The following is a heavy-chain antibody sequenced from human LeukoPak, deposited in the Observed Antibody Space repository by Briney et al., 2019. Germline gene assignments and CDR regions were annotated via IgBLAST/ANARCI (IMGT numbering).Heavy chain of an antibody. V-gene: IGHV3-23*01. CDR1: GFAFSNYA. J-gene: IGHJ4*02. CDR3: AKFPPTGFYFDY. CDR2: VSGGGGTT. Sequence: GGSLRLSCAASGFAFSNYAMNWVRQAPGRGLEWVSTVSGGGGTTHYADSVKGRFIISRDNSKNTLYLQMNSLRVEDTAVYYCAKFPPTGFYFDYWGQGTLVTVSS. D-gene: IGHD3-10*01.